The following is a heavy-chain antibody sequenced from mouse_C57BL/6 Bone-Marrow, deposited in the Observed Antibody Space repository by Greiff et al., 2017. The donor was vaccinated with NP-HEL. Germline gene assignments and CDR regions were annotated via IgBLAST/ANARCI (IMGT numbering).Heavy chain of an antibody. CDR3: ARVNDGYSYYFDY. CDR2: IDPSDSYT. Sequence: QVQLQQPGAELVKPGASVKLSCKASGYTFTSYWMQWVKQRPGQGLEWIGEIDPSDSYTNYNQKFKGKATLTVDTSYSTAYMQLSSLTSEDSAVYYCARVNDGYSYYFDYWGQGTTLTVSS. J-gene: IGHJ2*01. D-gene: IGHD2-3*01. V-gene: IGHV1-50*01. CDR1: GYTFTSYW.